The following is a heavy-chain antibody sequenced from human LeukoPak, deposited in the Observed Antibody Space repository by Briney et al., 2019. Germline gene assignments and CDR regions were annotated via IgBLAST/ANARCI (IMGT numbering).Heavy chain of an antibody. Sequence: SETLSLTCAVSGGSISSGGYSWSWIRQPPGKGLEWIGYIYHSGSTYYNPSLKSRATISVDRSKNQFSLKLSSVTAADTAVYYCARKGSGYCLDYWGQGTLVTVSS. D-gene: IGHD3-22*01. CDR1: GGSISSGGYS. V-gene: IGHV4-30-2*01. J-gene: IGHJ4*02. CDR3: ARKGSGYCLDY. CDR2: IYHSGST.